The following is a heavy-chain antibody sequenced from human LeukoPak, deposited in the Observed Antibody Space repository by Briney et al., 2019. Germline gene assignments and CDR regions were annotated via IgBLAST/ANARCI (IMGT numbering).Heavy chain of an antibody. CDR1: GFTFTTYW. Sequence: GGSLRLSCAASGFTFTTYWMGWVRQAPGKGLEWVANIKQDGSEQYYVDSVKGRFTISRDNAKNSLYLQMNSLRAEDTAVYYCASGIQLWMTHFDYWGQGTLVTVSS. V-gene: IGHV3-7*01. CDR3: ASGIQLWMTHFDY. CDR2: IKQDGSEQ. D-gene: IGHD5-18*01. J-gene: IGHJ4*02.